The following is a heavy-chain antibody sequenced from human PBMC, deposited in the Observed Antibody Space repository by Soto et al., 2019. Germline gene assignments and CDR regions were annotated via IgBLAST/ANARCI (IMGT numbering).Heavy chain of an antibody. CDR1: GFTFSDYG. Sequence: QVQMVASGGGVVQPGKSLRLSCAASGFTFSDYGMHWVRQAPARGPEWVALVRDDGSKTYYADSVRGRFTISRDNSKNMFYLQMTNLRVENTAIYYCATSTATDAFDIWGQGTMVTVSS. CDR2: VRDDGSKT. V-gene: IGHV3-33*01. J-gene: IGHJ3*02. CDR3: ATSTATDAFDI.